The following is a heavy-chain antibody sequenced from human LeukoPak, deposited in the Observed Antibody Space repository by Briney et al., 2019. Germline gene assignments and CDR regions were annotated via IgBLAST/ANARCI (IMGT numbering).Heavy chain of an antibody. J-gene: IGHJ4*02. CDR3: AKEGTGIDY. Sequence: ASVKVSCKASGYTFTGFHIHWVRQAPGQGLEWMGLINPNSGGTNYAQNFQGRVTMTRDTSNSTAYMELIRLTSDETAVYYCAKEGTGIDYWGQGTLVTVSS. D-gene: IGHD3/OR15-3a*01. CDR1: GYTFTGFH. CDR2: INPNSGGT. V-gene: IGHV1-2*02.